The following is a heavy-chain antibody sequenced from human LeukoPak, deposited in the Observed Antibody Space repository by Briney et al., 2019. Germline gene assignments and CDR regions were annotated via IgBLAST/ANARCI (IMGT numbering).Heavy chain of an antibody. CDR2: ISYDGGNK. CDR1: GFTFSTYG. D-gene: IGHD6-13*01. CDR3: AKDFLAWRQQLPPGD. V-gene: IGHV3-30*18. J-gene: IGHJ4*02. Sequence: GGSLRLSCAASGFTFSTYGMHWVRQAPGKGLEWVAVISYDGGNKYYADSVQGRFTISRDNSKNTLYLQMNSLRAEDTAVYYCAKDFLAWRQQLPPGDRGQGTRVTVSS.